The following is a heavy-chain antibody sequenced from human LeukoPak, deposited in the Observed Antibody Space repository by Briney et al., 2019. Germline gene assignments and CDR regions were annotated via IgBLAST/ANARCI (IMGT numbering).Heavy chain of an antibody. V-gene: IGHV3-48*03. CDR2: ISGSGTTM. CDR3: ARSVQWLPY. CDR1: GFTFSSYE. J-gene: IGHJ4*02. D-gene: IGHD6-19*01. Sequence: QSGGSLRLSCVASGFTFSSYEMNWLRQSPGKGLEWVSFISGSGTTMYYAGSVKGRFTISRDNAKNSLYLQMNSLRAEDTAVYYCARSVQWLPYWGQGTLVTVSS.